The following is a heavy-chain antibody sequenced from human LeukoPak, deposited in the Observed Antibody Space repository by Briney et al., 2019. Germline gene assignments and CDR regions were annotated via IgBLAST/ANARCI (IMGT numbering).Heavy chain of an antibody. Sequence: GGSLRLSCAGSGFTFSSFEMDWVRRAPGKGLEWISHIGPSGSAINYADSVKGRFTISRDNAKNSLYLQMNSLRTEDTAVCYCATLELRASLDYWGQGTLVTVSS. V-gene: IGHV3-48*03. CDR1: GFTFSSFE. J-gene: IGHJ4*02. CDR3: ATLELRASLDY. D-gene: IGHD1-7*01. CDR2: IGPSGSAI.